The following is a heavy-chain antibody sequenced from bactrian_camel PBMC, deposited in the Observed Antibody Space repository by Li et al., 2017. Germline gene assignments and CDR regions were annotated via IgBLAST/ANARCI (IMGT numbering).Heavy chain of an antibody. J-gene: IGHJ4*01. Sequence: VQLVESGGGSVQAGGSLRLSCAASGDTYSNYRMGWFRRAPGKEREGVAVIGRDGRTAYADSVQDRFIISRDNAKNTLYLQLNSLKTEDTAMYYCANDANWAWGYWGQGTQVTVS. CDR1: GDTYSNYR. D-gene: IGHD8*01. CDR2: IGRDGRT. V-gene: IGHV3S55*01. CDR3: ANDANWAWGY.